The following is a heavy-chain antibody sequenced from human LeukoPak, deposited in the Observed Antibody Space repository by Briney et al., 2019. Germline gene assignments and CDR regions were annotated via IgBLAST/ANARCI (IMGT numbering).Heavy chain of an antibody. V-gene: IGHV3-21*01. CDR2: ISSSSSYI. CDR3: ARDLRFLEWLHDY. CDR1: GFTFTDYW. D-gene: IGHD3-3*01. Sequence: GGSLRLSCAVSGFTFTDYWMNWVRQAPGKGLEWVSSISSSSSYIYYADSVKGRFTISRDNAKNSLYLQMNSLRAEDTAVYYCARDLRFLEWLHDYWGQGTLVTVSS. J-gene: IGHJ4*02.